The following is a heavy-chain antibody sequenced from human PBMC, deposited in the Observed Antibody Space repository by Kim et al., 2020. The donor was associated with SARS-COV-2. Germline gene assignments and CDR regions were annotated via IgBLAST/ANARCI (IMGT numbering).Heavy chain of an antibody. J-gene: IGHJ6*02. D-gene: IGHD6-19*01. CDR3: ARAPPGIAVAGNPYYYYYGMDV. CDR2: IYYSGST. Sequence: SETLSLTCTVSGGSISSYYWSWIRQPPGKGLEWIGYIYYSGSTNYNPSLKSRVTISVDTSKNQFSLKLSSVTAADTAVYYCARAPPGIAVAGNPYYYYYGMDVWGQGTTVTVSS. V-gene: IGHV4-59*13. CDR1: GGSISSYY.